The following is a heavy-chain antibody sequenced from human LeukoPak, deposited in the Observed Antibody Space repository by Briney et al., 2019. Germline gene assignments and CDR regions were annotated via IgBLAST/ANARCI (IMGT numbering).Heavy chain of an antibody. D-gene: IGHD4-17*01. J-gene: IGHJ4*02. V-gene: IGHV3-53*01. CDR3: ARLLYGDYFDY. CDR2: IYTGGST. CDR1: GFTVSSNY. Sequence: GGSLRLSCAASGFTVSSNYMSWVRQALGKGLEWVSVIYTGGSTYYADSVKGRFTISRDNSKNTLYLQMNSLRAEDTAVYYCARLLYGDYFDYWGQGTLVTVSS.